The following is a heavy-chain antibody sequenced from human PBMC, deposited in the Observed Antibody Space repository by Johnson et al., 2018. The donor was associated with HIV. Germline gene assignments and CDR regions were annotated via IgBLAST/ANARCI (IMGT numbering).Heavy chain of an antibody. CDR3: VREGYSSSSDAFDI. J-gene: IGHJ3*02. CDR1: GFTFNDHY. Sequence: VQLVESGGGLVKPGGSLRLSCAASGFTFNDHYMSWIRQAPGKGLEWVAFISYDGGKNSYADSVKGRFTISRENSKNSHYLHMNSLRPEDTAIYYCVREGYSSSSDAFDIWGQGTMVTVSS. V-gene: IGHV3-30*03. D-gene: IGHD6-6*01. CDR2: ISYDGGKN.